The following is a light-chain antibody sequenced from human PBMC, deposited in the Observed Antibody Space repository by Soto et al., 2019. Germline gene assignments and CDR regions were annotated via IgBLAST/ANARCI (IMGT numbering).Light chain of an antibody. CDR2: AAS. Sequence: DIQLTQSPSFLSASVGDRVTITCRDSQDISRHLAWYQQKPGKAPKLLIYAASTLQSGVPSGFGGSGSGTEFTLTINRMQPEDFATYYCQQVKTYTLTFGGGTKVEIK. CDR3: QQVKTYTLT. CDR1: QDISRH. J-gene: IGKJ4*01. V-gene: IGKV1-9*01.